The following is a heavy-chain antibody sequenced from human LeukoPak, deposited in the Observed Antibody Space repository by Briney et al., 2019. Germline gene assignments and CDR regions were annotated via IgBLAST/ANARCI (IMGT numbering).Heavy chain of an antibody. CDR3: AKASGTAYYGDFDF. CDR1: GFSVSSNY. Sequence: GGSLRLSCAASGFSVSSNYMNWVRQAPGKGLEWVSVIYTGGNTYYAESVKGRFTISRDNSKNTLYLQMHSLRAEDTAVYYCAKASGTAYYGDFDFWGQGTLVTVSS. D-gene: IGHD4-17*01. CDR2: IYTGGNT. V-gene: IGHV3-53*01. J-gene: IGHJ4*02.